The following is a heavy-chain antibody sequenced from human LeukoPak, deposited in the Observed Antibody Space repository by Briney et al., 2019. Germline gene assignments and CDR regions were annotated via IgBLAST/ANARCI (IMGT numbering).Heavy chain of an antibody. Sequence: GASVKVSCKASGGTFSSYAISWVRQAPGQGLEWMGGIIPIFGTANYAQKFQGRVTITTDEYTSTAYMELSSLRSEDTAVYYCAREKWELHRSTDMDVWGKGTTVTVSS. V-gene: IGHV1-69*05. CDR2: IIPIFGTA. CDR1: GGTFSSYA. D-gene: IGHD1-26*01. J-gene: IGHJ6*03. CDR3: AREKWELHRSTDMDV.